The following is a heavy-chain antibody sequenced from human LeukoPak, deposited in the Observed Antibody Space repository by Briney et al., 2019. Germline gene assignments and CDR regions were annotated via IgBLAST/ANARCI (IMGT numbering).Heavy chain of an antibody. D-gene: IGHD4-17*01. J-gene: IGHJ6*03. CDR2: IIPIFGTA. CDR1: GYTFTSYA. V-gene: IGHV1-69*13. Sequence: SVKVSCKASGYTFTSYAISWVRQAPGQGLEWMGGIIPIFGTANYAQKFQVRVTITADESTRTDYMEMSSLRSEDTAVYYCARVGSTVTTGYYYYYMDVWGKGTTVNISS. CDR3: ARVGSTVTTGYYYYYMDV.